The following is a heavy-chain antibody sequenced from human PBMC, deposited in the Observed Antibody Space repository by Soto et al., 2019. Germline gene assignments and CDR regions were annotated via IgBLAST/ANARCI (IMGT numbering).Heavy chain of an antibody. CDR2: ISSTTNYI. J-gene: IGHJ4*02. Sequence: GGSLRLSCAASGFIFTRYSMNWVRQAPGRGLEWVSSISSTTNYIYYGDSMKGRFTISRDNAKNSLYLEMNSLRAEDTAVYYCARESEDLASNFDYWGQGTLVTVSS. CDR1: GFIFTRYS. CDR3: ARESEDLASNFDY. V-gene: IGHV3-21*06.